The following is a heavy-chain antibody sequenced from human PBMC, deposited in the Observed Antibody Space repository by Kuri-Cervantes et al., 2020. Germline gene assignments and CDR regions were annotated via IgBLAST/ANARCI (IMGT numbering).Heavy chain of an antibody. CDR2: ITPFNGNT. J-gene: IGHJ6*03. Sequence: SVKVSCKASGYTFTYRYLHWVRQAPGQALEWMGWITPFNGNTNYAQKFQDRVTITRDRSMSTAYMELSSLRSEDTAMYYCARKVAHYYYYMDVWGKGTTVTVSS. V-gene: IGHV1-45*02. D-gene: IGHD2-21*01. CDR3: ARKVAHYYYYMDV. CDR1: GYTFTYRY.